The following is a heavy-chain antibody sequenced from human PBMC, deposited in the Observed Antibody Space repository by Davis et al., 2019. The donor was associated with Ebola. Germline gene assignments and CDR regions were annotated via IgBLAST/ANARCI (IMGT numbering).Heavy chain of an antibody. CDR1: GYIFTNHA. CDR2: ISTGNGNA. Sequence: ASVKVSCKASGYIFTNHAMHWVRQAPGQRLEWMGWISTGNGNARYSQKFQGRVTITRDTSATTAYMELSSLRSEDTAVYYCARLGTSADYYAMDVWGQGATVTVSS. CDR3: ARLGTSADYYAMDV. V-gene: IGHV1-3*04. J-gene: IGHJ6*02.